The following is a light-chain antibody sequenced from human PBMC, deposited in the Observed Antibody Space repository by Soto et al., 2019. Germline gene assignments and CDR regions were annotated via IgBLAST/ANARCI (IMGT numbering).Light chain of an antibody. V-gene: IGKV3-11*01. Sequence: EIVLTQSPATLSLSPGERATLSCRASQSVSSYLAWYQQKPGQAPRLLIYDASNRATGIPARFSASGSGTDFTITISSLEPEDFAVYDCQQRSNWPAFTFGPGTKVDIK. J-gene: IGKJ3*01. CDR2: DAS. CDR1: QSVSSY. CDR3: QQRSNWPAFT.